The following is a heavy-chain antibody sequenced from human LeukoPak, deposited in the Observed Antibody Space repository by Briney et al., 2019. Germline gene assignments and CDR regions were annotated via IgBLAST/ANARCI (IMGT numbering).Heavy chain of an antibody. CDR1: GGSISSSSYY. CDR3: ARHVLRYFSPDFDY. D-gene: IGHD3-9*01. V-gene: IGHV4-39*01. J-gene: IGHJ4*02. CDR2: IYYSGST. Sequence: SETLSLTCTVSGGSISSSSYYWGWIRQPPGKGLEWIGSIYYSGSTYYNPSLKSRVTISVDTSKNQFSLKLSSVTAADTAVYYCARHVLRYFSPDFDYWGQGTLVTVSS.